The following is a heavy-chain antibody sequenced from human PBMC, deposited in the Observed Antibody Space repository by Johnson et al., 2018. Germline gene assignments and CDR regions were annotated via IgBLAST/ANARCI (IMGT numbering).Heavy chain of an antibody. Sequence: VQLVEAGGGVVQPGRSLRLSCAASGFTFSNYGMHWVRQAPGKGLERVTVISYDGSNKQYAYSVKGRFTISRDNSKNTLYLQMHSLGVEDTAVYYCGKDNGATMRRCFQHWGQGTLVTVAS. CDR1: GFTFSNYG. D-gene: IGHD3-22*01. J-gene: IGHJ1*01. CDR2: ISYDGSNK. CDR3: GKDNGATMRRCFQH. V-gene: IGHV3-30*18.